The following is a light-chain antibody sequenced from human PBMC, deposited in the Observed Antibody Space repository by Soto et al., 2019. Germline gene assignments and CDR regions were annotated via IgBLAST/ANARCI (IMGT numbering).Light chain of an antibody. V-gene: IGLV1-40*01. CDR2: GNN. CDR3: QSYDNNLRI. CDR1: ASNIGAGYD. Sequence: QPVLTQPPAVSGAPVQRVTISCTRSASNIGAGYDVHWYQQLPGAAPKLLIYGNNNRPSGVPDRFSGSKSGTSASLAITGLQAEDEADYYCQSYDNNLRIFGGGTKVTV. J-gene: IGLJ2*01.